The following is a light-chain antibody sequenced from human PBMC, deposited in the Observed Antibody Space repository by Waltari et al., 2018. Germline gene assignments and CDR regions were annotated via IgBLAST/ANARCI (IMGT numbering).Light chain of an antibody. J-gene: IGLJ2*01. CDR2: KDN. CDR1: ALADHQ. CDR3: QSIDTTDTYPTVL. Sequence: SYELTQPPSVSVSPGQTARITCSGDALADHQAYWYQQKPGQAPVLVIYKDNERPSGIPERFSGSSSGTAFTLTISGVQAEDEADFYCQSIDTTDTYPTVLFGGGTKLTVL. V-gene: IGLV3-25*03.